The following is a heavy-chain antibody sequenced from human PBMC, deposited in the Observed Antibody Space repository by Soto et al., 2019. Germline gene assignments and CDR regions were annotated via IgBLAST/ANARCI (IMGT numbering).Heavy chain of an antibody. Sequence: SETLSLTCAVYGGSFSGYYWSWIRQPPGKGLEWIGEINHSGSTNYNPSLKSRVTISVDTSKNQFSLKLSSVTAADTAVYYCARGLNWYYYYYMDVWGKGTTVTVSS. J-gene: IGHJ6*03. CDR1: GGSFSGYY. V-gene: IGHV4-34*01. CDR2: INHSGST. CDR3: ARGLNWYYYYYMDV.